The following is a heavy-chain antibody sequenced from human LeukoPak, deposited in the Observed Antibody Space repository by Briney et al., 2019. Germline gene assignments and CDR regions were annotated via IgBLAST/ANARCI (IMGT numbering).Heavy chain of an antibody. D-gene: IGHD2-2*01. Sequence: SETLSLTXAVYGGSFSGYYWSWIRQPPGKGLEWIGEINHSGSTNYNPSLKSRVTISVDTSKNQFSLKLSSVTAADTAVYYCARGMNVVPAAVNWFDPWGQGTLVTVSS. CDR1: GGSFSGYY. CDR3: ARGMNVVPAAVNWFDP. V-gene: IGHV4-34*01. CDR2: INHSGST. J-gene: IGHJ5*02.